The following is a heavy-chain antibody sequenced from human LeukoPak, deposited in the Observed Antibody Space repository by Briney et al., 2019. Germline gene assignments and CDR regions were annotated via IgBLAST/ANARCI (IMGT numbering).Heavy chain of an antibody. Sequence: PSETLSLTCAVYGGSFSGYYWSWIRQPPGKGLEWIGEINHSGSTNYNPSLKSRVTISVDTSKNQFPLKLSSVTAADTAVYYCARVLHDSSGYYHAPGSADAFDIWGQGTMVTVSS. CDR1: GGSFSGYY. CDR3: ARVLHDSSGYYHAPGSADAFDI. D-gene: IGHD3-22*01. V-gene: IGHV4-34*01. CDR2: INHSGST. J-gene: IGHJ3*02.